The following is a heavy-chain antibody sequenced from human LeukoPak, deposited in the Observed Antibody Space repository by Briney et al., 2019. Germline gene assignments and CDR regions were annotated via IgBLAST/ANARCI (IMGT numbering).Heavy chain of an antibody. J-gene: IGHJ3*02. CDR1: GFTFSDYY. D-gene: IGHD3-22*01. V-gene: IGHV3-21*01. Sequence: GGSLRLSCAASGFTFSDYYMDWVRQAPGKGLEWVSSISSSSGYIYYADSVKGRFTISRDNAKNSLYLQMNSLRAEDTAMYYCAKARPITMIVVVGGAFDIWGQGTMVTASS. CDR3: AKARPITMIVVVGGAFDI. CDR2: ISSSSGYI.